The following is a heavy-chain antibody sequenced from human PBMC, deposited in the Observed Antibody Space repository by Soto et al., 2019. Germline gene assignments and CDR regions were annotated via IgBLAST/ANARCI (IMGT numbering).Heavy chain of an antibody. Sequence: PSETLSLTCAVYGGSFSGYYWSWIRQPPGKGLEWIGEINHSGSTNYNPSLKSRVTISVDTSKNQFSLKLSSVTAADTAVYYCARWGWGYCSGGSCYYFDYWGQGTLVTVSS. CDR1: GGSFSGYY. CDR3: ARWGWGYCSGGSCYYFDY. V-gene: IGHV4-34*01. J-gene: IGHJ4*02. D-gene: IGHD2-15*01. CDR2: INHSGST.